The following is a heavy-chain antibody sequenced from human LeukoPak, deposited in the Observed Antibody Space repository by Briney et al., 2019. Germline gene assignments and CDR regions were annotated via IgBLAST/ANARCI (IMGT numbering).Heavy chain of an antibody. J-gene: IGHJ4*02. CDR3: ARGRDILTGYFPFDY. Sequence: PSETLSLTCTVSGGSISSYYWSWIRQPPGKGLEWIGYIYYSGSTNYNPSLKSRVTISVDTSKNQFSLKLSSVTAADTAVYYCARGRDILTGYFPFDYWGQGTLVTVSS. CDR2: IYYSGST. CDR1: GGSISSYY. D-gene: IGHD3-9*01. V-gene: IGHV4-59*08.